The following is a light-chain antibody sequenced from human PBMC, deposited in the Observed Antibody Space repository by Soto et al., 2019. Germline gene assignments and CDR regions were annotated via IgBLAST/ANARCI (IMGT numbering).Light chain of an antibody. CDR1: QSVSSS. CDR3: QQRSNWPWT. V-gene: IGKV3-11*01. Sequence: EIGLTQSPATLSLSPGERATLSCRASQSVSSSLAWYQQKPGQAPRLLIYDASNRATGIPARFSGSGSGTDFTRTISSLEPEDFAVYYCQQRSNWPWTFGQGTKVEIK. CDR2: DAS. J-gene: IGKJ1*01.